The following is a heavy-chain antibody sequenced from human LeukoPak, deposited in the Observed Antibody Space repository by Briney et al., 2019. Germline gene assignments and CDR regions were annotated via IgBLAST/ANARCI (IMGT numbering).Heavy chain of an antibody. Sequence: GGSLRLSCAASGFTFSSYNMNWVRQAPGKELEWVSSISSRSRDVYYADSVKGRFTISRDNTKSSLFLQMDSLRAEDTAVYYCASTIVTTVYPPGWYFDLWGRGTQVTVSS. CDR3: ASTIVTTVYPPGWYFDL. CDR2: ISSRSRDV. V-gene: IGHV3-21*06. J-gene: IGHJ2*01. D-gene: IGHD4-17*01. CDR1: GFTFSSYN.